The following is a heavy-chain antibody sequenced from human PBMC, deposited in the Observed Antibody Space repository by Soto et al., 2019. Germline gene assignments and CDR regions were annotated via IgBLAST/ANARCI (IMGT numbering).Heavy chain of an antibody. J-gene: IGHJ6*03. CDR3: ARGVGQLQQTEKRYYYYMDV. D-gene: IGHD4-4*01. CDR1: GGSISSYY. Sequence: SQTLSLTCTVSGGSISSYYWSWIRQPPGKGLEWIGYIYYSGSTNYNPSLKSRVTISVDTSKNQFSLKLSSVTAADTAVYYCARGVGQLQQTEKRYYYYMDVWGKGTTVTVSS. CDR2: IYYSGST. V-gene: IGHV4-59*01.